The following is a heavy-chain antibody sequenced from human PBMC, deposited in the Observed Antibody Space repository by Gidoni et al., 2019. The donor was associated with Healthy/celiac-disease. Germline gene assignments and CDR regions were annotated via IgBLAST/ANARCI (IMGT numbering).Heavy chain of an antibody. CDR3: AREGRVAARPGGWFDP. D-gene: IGHD6-6*01. CDR1: GGSFSGYY. Sequence: QVQLQQWGAGLLKPSETLSLTCAVYGGSFSGYYWRWIRQPPGKGLAWIGEINHSGSTNYNPSLKSRVTISVDTSKNQFSLKLSSVTAADTAVYYCAREGRVAARPGGWFDPWGQGTLVTVSS. CDR2: INHSGST. V-gene: IGHV4-34*01. J-gene: IGHJ5*02.